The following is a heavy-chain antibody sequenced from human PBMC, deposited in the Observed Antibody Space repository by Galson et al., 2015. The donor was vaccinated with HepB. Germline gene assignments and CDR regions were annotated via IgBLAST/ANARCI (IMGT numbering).Heavy chain of an antibody. CDR1: GYSISSSNW. CDR2: IYYSGST. Sequence: SETLSLTCAVSGYSISSSNWWGWIRQPPGKGLEWIGYIYYSGSTYYNPSLKSRVTMSVDTSKNQFSLKLSSVTAADTAVYYCASSTFGDYVDYWGQGTLVTVSS. D-gene: IGHD2/OR15-2a*01. CDR3: ASSTFGDYVDY. J-gene: IGHJ4*02. V-gene: IGHV4-28*01.